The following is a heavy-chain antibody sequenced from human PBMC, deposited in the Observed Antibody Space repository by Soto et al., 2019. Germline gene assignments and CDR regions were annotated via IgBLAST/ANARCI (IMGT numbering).Heavy chain of an antibody. CDR3: AKEWTPRRAFDY. CDR1: GFTFSNYG. D-gene: IGHD5-12*01. CDR2: IWYDGSNK. V-gene: IGHV3-33*06. Sequence: PGGSLRLSCVASGFTFSNYGMHWVRQAPGKGLEWVAIIWYDGSNKYYTDSVKGRFTISRDNSNNTLYLQMNSLRGEDTAKYYCAKEWTPRRAFDYWGQGTQVTVSS. J-gene: IGHJ4*02.